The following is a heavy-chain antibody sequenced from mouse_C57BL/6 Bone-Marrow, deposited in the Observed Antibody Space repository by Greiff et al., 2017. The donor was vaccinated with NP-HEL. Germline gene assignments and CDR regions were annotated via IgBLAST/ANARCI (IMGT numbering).Heavy chain of an antibody. CDR2: IHPSDSDT. CDR1: GYTFTSYW. D-gene: IGHD1-1*01. J-gene: IGHJ3*01. V-gene: IGHV1-74*01. CDR3: AGPLYYYGFAY. Sequence: QVQLQQPGAELVKPGASVKVSCEASGYTFTSYWMHWVKQRPGQGLEWIGRIHPSDSDTNYNQKFKGKATLTVDKSSSTAYMQLSSLTSEDSAVYYCAGPLYYYGFAYWGQGTLVTVSA.